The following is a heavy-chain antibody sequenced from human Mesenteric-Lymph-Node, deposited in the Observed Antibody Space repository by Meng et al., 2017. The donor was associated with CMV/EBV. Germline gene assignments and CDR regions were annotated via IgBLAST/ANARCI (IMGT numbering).Heavy chain of an antibody. Sequence: QLQLQESGPGLVKPSETRSLSCIVSGDSISNSTYYWTWIRQPPGKGLEWIGSVHHSGTTYYNPSLKGRLTISVDTSANLFSLRLTTVTAADTATYYCARRGNYDSDYSEYWGQGTLVTVSS. D-gene: IGHD3-22*01. CDR2: VHHSGTT. J-gene: IGHJ4*02. V-gene: IGHV4-39*01. CDR3: ARRGNYDSDYSEY. CDR1: GDSISNSTYY.